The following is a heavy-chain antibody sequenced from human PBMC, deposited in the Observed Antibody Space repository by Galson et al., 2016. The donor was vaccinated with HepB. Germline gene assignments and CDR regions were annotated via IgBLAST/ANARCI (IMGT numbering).Heavy chain of an antibody. Sequence: SETLSLTCAVSGGSISSTHWWSWVRQPPGKGLEWIGEIYNSGSTNYNPSLRGRVTLSVDKSKNQFSLSLSSVTAADTALYYCAREVKEYHGSAHSPGYYYYMGVWGKGGMVTVSS. CDR3: AREVKEYHGSAHSPGYYYYMGV. V-gene: IGHV4-4*02. CDR1: GGSISSTHW. J-gene: IGHJ6*03. D-gene: IGHD2-2*01. CDR2: IYNSGST.